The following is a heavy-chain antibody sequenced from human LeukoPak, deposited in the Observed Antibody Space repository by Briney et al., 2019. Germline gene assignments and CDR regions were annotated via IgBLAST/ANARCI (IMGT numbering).Heavy chain of an antibody. J-gene: IGHJ2*01. CDR2: IKCDGSEK. CDR1: GFTFSSSW. Sequence: GGSLRLSCAASGFTFSSSWMHWVCQAPEKGLEWVADIKCDGSEKYYADSVKGRFTISRDNAKNSLYLQMNSLRAEDTAVYYCARMLGYDSGLRYFDLWGRGTLVTVSS. D-gene: IGHD5-12*01. V-gene: IGHV3-52*01. CDR3: ARMLGYDSGLRYFDL.